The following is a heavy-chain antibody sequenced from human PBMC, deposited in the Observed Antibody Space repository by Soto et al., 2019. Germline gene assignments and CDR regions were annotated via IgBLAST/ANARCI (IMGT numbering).Heavy chain of an antibody. Sequence: GASLKISCKGSGYSFTSYWIGWVRQMPGKGLEWMGIIYPGDSDTRYSPSFQGQVTISADKSISTAYLQWSSLKASDTAMYYCSRRGAVAGIDYYGIDVWGQGTTGT. D-gene: IGHD6-19*01. CDR3: SRRGAVAGIDYYGIDV. V-gene: IGHV5-51*01. CDR1: GYSFTSYW. J-gene: IGHJ6*02. CDR2: IYPGDSDT.